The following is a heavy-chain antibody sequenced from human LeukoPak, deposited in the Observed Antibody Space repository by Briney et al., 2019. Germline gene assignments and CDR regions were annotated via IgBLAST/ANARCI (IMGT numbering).Heavy chain of an antibody. J-gene: IGHJ4*02. D-gene: IGHD3-9*01. CDR2: ITGNGSTT. V-gene: IGHV3-23*01. Sequence: GGSLRLSCAASGFTFSNYAMSWVRQAPGKGLEWVSAITGNGSTTWYADSVKGHFTISRDNSKNTLYLQMNSLGADATAVYYCAKWGDCDGSTGYHDSDCWGQGTLVTVSS. CDR3: AKWGDCDGSTGYHDSDC. CDR1: GFTFSNYA.